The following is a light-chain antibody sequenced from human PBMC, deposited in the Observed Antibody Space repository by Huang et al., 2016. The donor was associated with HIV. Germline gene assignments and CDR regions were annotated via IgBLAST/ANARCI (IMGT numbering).Light chain of an antibody. Sequence: DIQMTQSPSSLSASVGDRLTFTCRASQSISSYLNWYQQKPGKAPKLLIYTASSLQSGVPSRFSGSGSGTDFTLTVSSLQHEDLAIYYCQQSFSAPHTFGQGTKVEIK. CDR1: QSISSY. CDR2: TAS. V-gene: IGKV1-39*01. CDR3: QQSFSAPHT. J-gene: IGKJ1*01.